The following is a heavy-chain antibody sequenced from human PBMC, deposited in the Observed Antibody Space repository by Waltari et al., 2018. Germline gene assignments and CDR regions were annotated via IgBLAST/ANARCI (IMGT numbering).Heavy chain of an antibody. V-gene: IGHV3-48*03. CDR3: AREATPYYFDY. CDR2: ISSIGTTI. Sequence: EVQLVESGGGLVQPGGSLRLSCAASGFRFRSYEMNWVRQAPGQGLEWLSYISSIGTTIYYADSVKGRFTISRDNAKDSVHLQMNSLRAEDTAVYFCAREATPYYFDYWGQGSLVTVSS. J-gene: IGHJ4*02. D-gene: IGHD1-1*01. CDR1: GFRFRSYE.